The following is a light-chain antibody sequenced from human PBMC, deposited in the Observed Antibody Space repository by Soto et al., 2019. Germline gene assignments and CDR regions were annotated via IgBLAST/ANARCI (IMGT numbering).Light chain of an antibody. CDR1: SSDVGAFNY. V-gene: IGLV2-14*03. Sequence: QSVLTQPASVSGSPGQSIAISCTGTSSDVGAFNYVSWYQQHPGKAPKLMIYDVVYRPSGVSDRFSASKSGNTASLTISGLQAEDEADYYCSSYTSSSTLVFGTGTKVTVL. J-gene: IGLJ1*01. CDR3: SSYTSSSTLV. CDR2: DVV.